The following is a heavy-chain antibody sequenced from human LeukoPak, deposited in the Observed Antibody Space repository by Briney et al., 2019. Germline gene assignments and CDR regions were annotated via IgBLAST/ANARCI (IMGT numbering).Heavy chain of an antibody. CDR1: GYTFTGYY. J-gene: IGHJ4*02. Sequence: GASVKVSCKASGYTFTGYYMHWVRQAPGQGLEWMGWINPNSGGTNYAQKFQGRVTMTRDTSISTAYMELSRLRSDDTAVYYCARDFIAVAGRGYVYWGQGTLVTVSS. CDR3: ARDFIAVAGRGYVY. V-gene: IGHV1-2*02. CDR2: INPNSGGT. D-gene: IGHD6-19*01.